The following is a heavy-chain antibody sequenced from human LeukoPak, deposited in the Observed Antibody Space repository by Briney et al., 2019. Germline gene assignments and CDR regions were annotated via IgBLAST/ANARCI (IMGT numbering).Heavy chain of an antibody. CDR2: INPSAATT. V-gene: IGHV1-46*01. Sequence: GASMKVSCKASGYTFTSYYMHWVRQAPGQGLEWMGIINPSAATTTYAQKFPGRVTMTSDMSTSTVYMELSSLRSEDTAVYYCARDGDHSSSSLSWFDPWGQGTLVTVSS. CDR3: ARDGDHSSSSLSWFDP. D-gene: IGHD6-6*01. CDR1: GYTFTSYY. J-gene: IGHJ5*02.